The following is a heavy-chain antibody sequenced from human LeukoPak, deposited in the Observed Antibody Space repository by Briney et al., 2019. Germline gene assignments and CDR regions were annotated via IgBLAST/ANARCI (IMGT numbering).Heavy chain of an antibody. V-gene: IGHV1-46*01. D-gene: IGHD6-13*01. CDR2: INPSGGST. CDR1: GYTFTSYG. J-gene: IGHJ5*02. Sequence: GASVKVSCKASGYTFTSYGISWVRQAPGQGLEWMGIINPSGGSTSYAQKFQGRVTMTRDTSTSTVYMELSSLRSEDTAVYYCATRIAAYKFDPWGQGTLVTVSS. CDR3: ATRIAAYKFDP.